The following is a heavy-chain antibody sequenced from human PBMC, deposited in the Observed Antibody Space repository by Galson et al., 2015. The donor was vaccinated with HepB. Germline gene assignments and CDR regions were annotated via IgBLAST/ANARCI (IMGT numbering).Heavy chain of an antibody. V-gene: IGHV3-33*08. CDR1: GFTFSSYG. Sequence: SLRLSCAASGFTFSSYGMHWVRQAPGKGLEWVAVIWYDGSNKYYADSVKGRFTISRDNSKNTLYLQMNSLRAEDTAVYYCARDLDYGDEKLDYWGQGTLVTVSS. J-gene: IGHJ4*02. CDR2: IWYDGSNK. CDR3: ARDLDYGDEKLDY. D-gene: IGHD4-17*01.